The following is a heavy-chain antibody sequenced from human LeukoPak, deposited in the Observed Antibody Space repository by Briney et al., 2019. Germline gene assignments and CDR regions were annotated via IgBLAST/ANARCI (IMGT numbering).Heavy chain of an antibody. J-gene: IGHJ4*02. CDR1: AFTFSSYG. CDR2: ISGSGDIT. CDR3: AKYQTSSSSWSGRYFDY. D-gene: IGHD2-2*01. Sequence: GGSLRLSCAASAFTFSSYGMTWVRQAPGKGLEWVSGISGSGDITYYADCVKGRFTISRDNSKNTMYLQMNSLRAEDTALYYCAKYQTSSSSWSGRYFDYWGQGTLVTVSS. V-gene: IGHV3-23*01.